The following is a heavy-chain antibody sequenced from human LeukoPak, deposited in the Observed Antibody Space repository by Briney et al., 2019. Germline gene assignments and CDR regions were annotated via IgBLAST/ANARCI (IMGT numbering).Heavy chain of an antibody. J-gene: IGHJ4*02. D-gene: IGHD4/OR15-4a*01. V-gene: IGHV3-30*03. CDR2: ISYDGNKQ. CDR3: VHDAYSYHYYKYGAFDF. Sequence: PGGSLRLSCAASGFIFSDYGVHWVRQLPGKGPEGVALISYDGNKQYYADSVKGRFTISRDDSKKMVFLQMNSLGVEDTAVYYCVHDAYSYHYYKYGAFDFWGQGTLVTVSS. CDR1: GFIFSDYG.